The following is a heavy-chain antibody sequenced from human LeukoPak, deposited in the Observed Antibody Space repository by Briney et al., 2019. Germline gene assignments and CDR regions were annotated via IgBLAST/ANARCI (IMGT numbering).Heavy chain of an antibody. D-gene: IGHD3-10*01. J-gene: IGHJ4*02. V-gene: IGHV4-34*01. Sequence: SETLSLTCAVYGGSFSGYYWSWIRQPPGKGLEWIGEINHSGSTNYNPSLKSRVTISVDTFKNQFSLKLSSVTAADTAVYYCARGPSSYYYGSGPLGYWGQGTLVTVSS. CDR3: ARGPSSYYYGSGPLGY. CDR1: GGSFSGYY. CDR2: INHSGST.